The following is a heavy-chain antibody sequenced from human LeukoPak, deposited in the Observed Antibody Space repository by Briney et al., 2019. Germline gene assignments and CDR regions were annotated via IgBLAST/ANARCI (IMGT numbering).Heavy chain of an antibody. J-gene: IGHJ3*02. CDR1: GYSFSSSW. CDR3: AIDSPDGAFDI. D-gene: IGHD5-24*01. Sequence: GAFLKICCTGSGYSFSSSWSGWLRQMPGKRLEWMGIVYPGKSHTRYIPSFQGQVTISADKSISTAYLQWSSLKASDTAMYYYAIDSPDGAFDIWGQGTMVTVSS. CDR2: VYPGKSHT. V-gene: IGHV5-51*01.